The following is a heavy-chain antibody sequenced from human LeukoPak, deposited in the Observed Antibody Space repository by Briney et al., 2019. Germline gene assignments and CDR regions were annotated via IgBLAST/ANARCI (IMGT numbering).Heavy chain of an antibody. J-gene: IGHJ4*02. Sequence: GRSLRLSCAASGFTFDDYAMHWVRQAPGKGLEWVSGISWNSGSIGYADSVKGRFTISRDNAKNSLYLQMNSLRAEDTALYYCAKDILDDSSLEIDYWGQGTLVTVSS. V-gene: IGHV3-9*01. D-gene: IGHD3-22*01. CDR3: AKDILDDSSLEIDY. CDR1: GFTFDDYA. CDR2: ISWNSGSI.